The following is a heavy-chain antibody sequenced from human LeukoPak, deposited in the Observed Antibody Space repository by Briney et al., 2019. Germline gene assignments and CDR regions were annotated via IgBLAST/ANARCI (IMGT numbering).Heavy chain of an antibody. J-gene: IGHJ4*02. CDR1: GFTVSSNY. CDR2: IYSGGST. D-gene: IGHD1-26*01. V-gene: IGHV3-53*01. Sequence: GGSLRLSCAASGFTVSSNYMSWVRQAPGKGLEWVSVIYSGGSTYYADSVRGRFTISRDNSKNTLYLQMNSLRAEDTAVYYCARDRRSSRGYYFDYWGQGTLVTVSS. CDR3: ARDRRSSRGYYFDY.